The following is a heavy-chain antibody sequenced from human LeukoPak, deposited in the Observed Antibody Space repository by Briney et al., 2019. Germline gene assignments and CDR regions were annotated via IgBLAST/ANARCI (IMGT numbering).Heavy chain of an antibody. D-gene: IGHD2-2*01. J-gene: IGHJ2*01. Sequence: PGASLRLSCAASGFTFSSYAMNWVRQAPGKGLEWVSTSSGTTYYADSVKGRFSISRDDSQNMLFLQMDNLRADDTAVYYCAKILNAMYFDLWGRGTLVTVSS. V-gene: IGHV3-23*01. CDR1: GFTFSSYA. CDR3: AKILNAMYFDL. CDR2: SSGTT.